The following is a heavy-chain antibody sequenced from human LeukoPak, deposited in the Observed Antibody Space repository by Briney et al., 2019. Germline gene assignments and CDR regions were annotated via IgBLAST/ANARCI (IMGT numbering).Heavy chain of an antibody. CDR3: ARESGITMIVVVIEDAFDI. Sequence: MPSETLSLTCTVSGYSISSGYYWGWIRQPPGKGLEWIGSISYSGSTYHNPSLKSRVTISVGTSKNQFSLKLSSVTAADTAVYYCARESGITMIVVVIEDAFDIWGQGTMVTVSS. CDR1: GYSISSGYY. J-gene: IGHJ3*02. CDR2: ISYSGST. D-gene: IGHD3-22*01. V-gene: IGHV4-38-2*02.